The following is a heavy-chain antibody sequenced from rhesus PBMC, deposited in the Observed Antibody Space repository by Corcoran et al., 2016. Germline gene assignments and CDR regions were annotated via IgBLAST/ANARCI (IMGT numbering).Heavy chain of an antibody. J-gene: IGHJ5-1*01. Sequence: QLQLQESGPGLVKHSETLSLSCAVAGGLINNRYWSWISRAPGEGLEWIVYIYGSGTTHKYNPSLKSRVTRSVDTSKTQLSLRLSTVTAADTALYYCAKEEDYGNRGHRFDVWGPGVLITVSS. V-gene: IGHV4-169*01. CDR1: GGLINNRY. CDR3: AKEEDYGNRGHRFDV. CDR2: IYGSGTTH. D-gene: IGHD4-35*01.